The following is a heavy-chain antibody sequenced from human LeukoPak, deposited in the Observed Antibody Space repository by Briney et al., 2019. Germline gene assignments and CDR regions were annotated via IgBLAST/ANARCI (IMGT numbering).Heavy chain of an antibody. CDR1: GYTFTSYG. CDR2: ISAYNGNT. CDR3: ARDLGYYYDSSGYPTSY. Sequence: ASVNVSCTASGYTFTSYGISWVRQAPGQGLEWMGWISAYNGNTNYAQKLQGRVTMTTDTSTSTAYMELRSLRSDDTAVYYCARDLGYYYDSSGYPTSYWGQGTLVTVSS. V-gene: IGHV1-18*01. J-gene: IGHJ4*02. D-gene: IGHD3-22*01.